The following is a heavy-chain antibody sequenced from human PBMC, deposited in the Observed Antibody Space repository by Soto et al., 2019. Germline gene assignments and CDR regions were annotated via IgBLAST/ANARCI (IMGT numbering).Heavy chain of an antibody. CDR3: ARAARGSSWYDGRGYYFDY. V-gene: IGHV3-33*01. D-gene: IGHD6-13*01. J-gene: IGHJ4*02. CDR2: IWYDGSNK. CDR1: GFTFSSYG. Sequence: GGSLRLSCAASGFTFSSYGMHWVRQAPGKGLEWVAVIWYDGSNKYYADSVKGRFTISRDNSKNTLYLQMNSLRAEDTAVYYCARAARGSSWYDGRGYYFDYWGQGTLVTVSS.